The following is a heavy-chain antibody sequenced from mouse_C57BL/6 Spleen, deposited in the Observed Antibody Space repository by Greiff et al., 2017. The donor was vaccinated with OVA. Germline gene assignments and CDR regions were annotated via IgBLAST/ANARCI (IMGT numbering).Heavy chain of an antibody. V-gene: IGHV1-81*01. CDR3: ARSHYDYDERLAY. CDR1: GYTFTSYG. J-gene: IGHJ3*01. Sequence: SGAELARPGASVKLSCKASGYTFTSYGISWVKQRTGQGLEWIGEIYPRSGNTYYNEKFKGKATLTADKSSSTAYMELRSLTSEDSAVYFCARSHYDYDERLAYWGQGTLVTVSA. CDR2: IYPRSGNT. D-gene: IGHD2-4*01.